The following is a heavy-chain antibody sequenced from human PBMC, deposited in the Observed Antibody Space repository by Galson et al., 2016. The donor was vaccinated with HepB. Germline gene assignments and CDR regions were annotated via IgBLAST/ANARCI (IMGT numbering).Heavy chain of an antibody. D-gene: IGHD4-23*01. V-gene: IGHV2-5*02. CDR1: GFSLSTSGEG. CDR3: GHSWFRNTWVTPPTYYFDS. J-gene: IGHJ4*02. Sequence: PALVKPTQTLTLTCTFSGFSLSTSGEGVGWIRQPPGKALEWLALIYWDDDKRYNPSLKNRLTITKDTSKNQVVLKVTNVDPVDTATYYCGHSWFRNTWVTPPTYYFDSWGQGRLVIVSS. CDR2: IYWDDDK.